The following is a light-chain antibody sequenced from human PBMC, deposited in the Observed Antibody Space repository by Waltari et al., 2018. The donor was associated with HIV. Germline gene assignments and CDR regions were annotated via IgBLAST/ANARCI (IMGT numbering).Light chain of an antibody. CDR2: WAS. Sequence: DIVMTQSPESLAVSLGERATINCKSRQSVLYSSNNKNYLTWYHQKSGQPPKLLIDWASTRESVVPDRFSGSGSVTDFTLTISNLQAEDVAVYYCQQYYTIPITFGQGTRREIK. CDR3: QQYYTIPIT. J-gene: IGKJ5*01. CDR1: QSVLYSSNNKNY. V-gene: IGKV4-1*01.